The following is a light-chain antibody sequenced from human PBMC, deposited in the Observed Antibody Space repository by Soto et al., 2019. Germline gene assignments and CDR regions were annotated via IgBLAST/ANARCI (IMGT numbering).Light chain of an antibody. Sequence: QSALTQPASVSGSPGQSITISCTGTSSDVGSYNPVSWYQQHPGKAPKLMIYEGSNRPSGVSNRFSGSKSGNTASLTISRLQAEDEDDYYCCSYACTSTFAHVFGSGTKLTVL. V-gene: IGLV2-23*03. CDR1: SSDVGSYNP. J-gene: IGLJ1*01. CDR2: EGS. CDR3: CSYACTSTFAHV.